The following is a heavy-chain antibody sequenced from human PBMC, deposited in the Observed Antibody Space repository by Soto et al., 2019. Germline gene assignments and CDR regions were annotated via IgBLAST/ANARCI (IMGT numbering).Heavy chain of an antibody. CDR3: ARAPGCGGSCYSNYYYGMDX. CDR1: GFTFSDYY. D-gene: IGHD2-15*01. J-gene: IGHJ6*02. Sequence: GGSLRLSCAASGFTFSDYYMSWIRQAPGKGLEWVSYISSSSSYTNYEDSVKGRSTISRDNAKNSLYLQMNSLRAEDTAVYYCARAPGCGGSCYSNYYYGMDXWGQGTTVTVS. CDR2: ISSSSSYT. V-gene: IGHV3-11*06.